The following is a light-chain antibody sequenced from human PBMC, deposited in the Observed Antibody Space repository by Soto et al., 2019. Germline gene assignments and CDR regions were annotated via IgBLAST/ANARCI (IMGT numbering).Light chain of an antibody. V-gene: IGLV2-23*01. CDR3: CLCGGTI. J-gene: IGLJ2*01. Sequence: QSALTQPASVSGSPGQSITISCTGTSSDVGICNHVSWYQQHPGKAPKLVIHEDTKRPSGVSDRFSGSRSGNTASLTVSGLQAEDEADYYCCLCGGTIFGGGTKLTVL. CDR2: EDT. CDR1: SSDVGICNH.